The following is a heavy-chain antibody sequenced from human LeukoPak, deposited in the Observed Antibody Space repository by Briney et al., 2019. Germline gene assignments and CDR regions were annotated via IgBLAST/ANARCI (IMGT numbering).Heavy chain of an antibody. J-gene: IGHJ3*02. CDR1: GFTFSSYG. Sequence: GRSLRLSCAASGFTFSSYGMHWVRQAPGRGLEWVAVIWYDGSNKYYADSVKGRFTISRDNSKNTLYLQMNSLRAEDTALYYCAKDMSVAGHDAFDIWGQGTMVTVSS. V-gene: IGHV3-33*06. D-gene: IGHD6-19*01. CDR3: AKDMSVAGHDAFDI. CDR2: IWYDGSNK.